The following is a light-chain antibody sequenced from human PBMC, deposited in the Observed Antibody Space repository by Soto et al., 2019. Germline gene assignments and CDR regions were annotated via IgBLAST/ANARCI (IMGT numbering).Light chain of an antibody. CDR2: GAS. CDR1: QSVSSTN. J-gene: IGKJ4*01. V-gene: IGKV3-20*01. Sequence: EIMLTQSPCTLSLSPGERATLSCRASQSVSSTNLAWYQQKPGQAPRLLIYGASSRATGIPDRFSGSGSGTDFTLTISRLEPEDFVVYYCQQYGSSPLLTFGGGTKVEIK. CDR3: QQYGSSPLLT.